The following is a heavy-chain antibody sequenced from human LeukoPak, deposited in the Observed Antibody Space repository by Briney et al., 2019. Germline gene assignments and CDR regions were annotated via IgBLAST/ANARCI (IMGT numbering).Heavy chain of an antibody. Sequence: SSETLSLTCAVSGGSISSSNWWSWVRQPPGKGLEWIGEIYHSGSTNYNPSLKSRVTISVDKSKNQFSLKLSSVTAADTAVYYCARGTYDSSGYYELSWFDPRGQGTLVTVSS. D-gene: IGHD3-22*01. CDR2: IYHSGST. J-gene: IGHJ5*02. V-gene: IGHV4-4*02. CDR3: ARGTYDSSGYYELSWFDP. CDR1: GGSISSSNW.